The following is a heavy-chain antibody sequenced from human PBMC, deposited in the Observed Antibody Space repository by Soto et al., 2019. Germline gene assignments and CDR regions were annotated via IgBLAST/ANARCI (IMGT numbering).Heavy chain of an antibody. CDR3: ARARYNGNDYHDAFDI. V-gene: IGHV1-69*02. CDR2: IIPILGIA. J-gene: IGHJ3*02. D-gene: IGHD1-20*01. Sequence: QVQLVQSGAEVKKPGSSVKVSCKASGGTFSSYTISWVRQAPGQGLEWMGRIIPILGIANYAQKFQGRVTSTADKSTSTAYMELSSLRSEDTAVYYCARARYNGNDYHDAFDIWGQGTMVTVSS. CDR1: GGTFSSYT.